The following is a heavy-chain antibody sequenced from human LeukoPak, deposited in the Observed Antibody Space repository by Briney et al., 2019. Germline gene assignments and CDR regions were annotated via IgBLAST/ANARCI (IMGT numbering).Heavy chain of an antibody. Sequence: PGGSLRLSCAASGFTFSSYAMSWVRQAPGKGLEWVSAISGSGGSTYYADSGKGRFTISRDNSKNTPYLQMNSLRAEDTDVYYWARTPWGYYYDSSGSEVRVYWGQGTLVTVSS. V-gene: IGHV3-23*01. J-gene: IGHJ4*02. CDR1: GFTFSSYA. CDR3: ARTPWGYYYDSSGSEVRVY. D-gene: IGHD3-22*01. CDR2: ISGSGGST.